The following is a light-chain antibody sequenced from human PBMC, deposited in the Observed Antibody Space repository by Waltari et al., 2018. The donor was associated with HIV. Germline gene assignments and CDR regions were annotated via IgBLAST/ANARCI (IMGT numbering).Light chain of an antibody. CDR1: QSVTNY. J-gene: IGKJ4*01. CDR2: DAS. CDR3: QQCSDCPLS. V-gene: IGKV3-11*01. Sequence: EIVLIQSPAILSLSPGERATLSCRASQSVTNYLAWYQQKPGQAPRLLIYDASIRATGIPDRFSGSGSGTDFNLTISSLGPEDFAVYYCQQCSDCPLSFGGGSRVEIK.